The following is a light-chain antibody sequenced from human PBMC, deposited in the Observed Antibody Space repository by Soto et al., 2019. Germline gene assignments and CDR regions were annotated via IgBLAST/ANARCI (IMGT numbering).Light chain of an antibody. J-gene: IGLJ2*01. CDR3: SSYAGSSVPVA. CDR1: SSDVGGYNF. V-gene: IGLV2-8*01. Sequence: QSALTQPPSASGYPGQSVTISCTGASSDVGGYNFVSWYQQHPGKAPKLMIYDVTKRPSGVPDRFSGSKSGNTASLTVSGLQADDEADYYFSSYAGSSVPVAFGGGTKLTVL. CDR2: DVT.